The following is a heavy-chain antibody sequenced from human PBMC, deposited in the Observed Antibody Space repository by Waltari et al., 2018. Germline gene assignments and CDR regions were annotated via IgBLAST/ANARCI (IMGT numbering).Heavy chain of an antibody. D-gene: IGHD6-13*01. V-gene: IGHV1-2*02. CDR3: ARGVAAGTRGWFDP. J-gene: IGHJ5*02. CDR2: SNPNSGGT. Sequence: QVQLVQSGAEVKKPGASVKVSCKPSGYTFTGSHLHWVRPPPGQGLEWMGWSNPNSGGTNYAQKFQGRVTMTRDTSISTAYMELSRLRSDDTAVYYCARGVAAGTRGWFDPWGQGTLVTVSS. CDR1: GYTFTGSH.